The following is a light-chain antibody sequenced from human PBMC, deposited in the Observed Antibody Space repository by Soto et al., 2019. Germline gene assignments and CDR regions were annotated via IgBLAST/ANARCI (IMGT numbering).Light chain of an antibody. CDR2: KAS. V-gene: IGKV1-5*03. CDR1: QSISTW. CDR3: QQYNTYPLT. Sequence: DIQMTQSPSALSASVGDRVTITCRASQSISTWLAWYQQKPGKAPKLLIYKASSLEGGVPSRFSXSGSGTXXXXXXXXLQPDDFATYYCQQYNTYPLTFGGGTTVDTK. J-gene: IGKJ4*01.